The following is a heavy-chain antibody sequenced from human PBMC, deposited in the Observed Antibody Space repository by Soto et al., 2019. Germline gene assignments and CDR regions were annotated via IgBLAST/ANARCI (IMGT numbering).Heavy chain of an antibody. V-gene: IGHV1-2*04. CDR1: GYTFTGYY. J-gene: IGHJ3*02. CDR3: ARGDDYYDSSGLDI. Sequence: GASVKVSCKASGYTFTGYYMHWVRQAPGQGLEWMGWINPNSGGTNYAQKFQGWVTMTRDTSISTAYMELSRLRSDDTAVYYCARGDDYYDSSGLDIWGQGTMVTVSS. D-gene: IGHD3-22*01. CDR2: INPNSGGT.